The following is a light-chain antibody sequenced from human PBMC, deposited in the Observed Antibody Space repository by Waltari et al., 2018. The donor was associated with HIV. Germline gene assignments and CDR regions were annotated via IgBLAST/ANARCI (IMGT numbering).Light chain of an antibody. CDR3: CSYAGSYTLV. CDR2: DVS. CDR1: SSDVGIYNF. Sequence: QSALTQPRSVSGSPGQSVTISCTGTSSDVGIYNFVSWYQQHPGKAPKLMIYDVSERPSGVPDRCAGSKSGTTASLTISGLQADDEADYYCCSYAGSYTLVFGGGTNLTVL. V-gene: IGLV2-11*01. J-gene: IGLJ2*01.